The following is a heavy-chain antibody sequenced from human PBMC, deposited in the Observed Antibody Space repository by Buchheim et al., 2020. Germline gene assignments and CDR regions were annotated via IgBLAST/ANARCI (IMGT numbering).Heavy chain of an antibody. Sequence: VQLVESGGGLVQPGGSLRLSCAASGFTFSSYWMSWVRQAPGKGLEWVAVISYDGSNKYYADSVKGRFTISRDNSKNTLYLQMNSLRAEDTAVYYCARESGMATICSFGYWGQGTL. CDR2: ISYDGSNK. CDR1: GFTFSSYW. J-gene: IGHJ4*02. D-gene: IGHD5-24*01. V-gene: IGHV3-30*03. CDR3: ARESGMATICSFGY.